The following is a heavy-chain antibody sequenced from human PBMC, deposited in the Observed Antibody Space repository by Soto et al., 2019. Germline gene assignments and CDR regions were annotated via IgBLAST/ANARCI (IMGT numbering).Heavy chain of an antibody. CDR3: ARVNYDFWSGPAPYYYYYGMDV. J-gene: IGHJ6*02. CDR2: IYYSGST. CDR1: GGSISSYY. V-gene: IGHV4-59*01. Sequence: SETLSLTCTVSGGSISSYYWSWIRQPPGKGLEWIGYIYYSGSTNYNPSLKSRVTISVDTSKNQFSLKLSSVTAADTAVYYWARVNYDFWSGPAPYYYYYGMDVWGQGTTVTVSS. D-gene: IGHD3-3*01.